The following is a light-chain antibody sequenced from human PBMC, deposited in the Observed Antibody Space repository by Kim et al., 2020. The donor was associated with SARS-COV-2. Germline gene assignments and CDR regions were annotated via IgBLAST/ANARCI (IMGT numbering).Light chain of an antibody. CDR1: NIGSKS. V-gene: IGLV3-21*04. Sequence: QGKTARITCGGNNIGSKSVHWYQQKPGQAPVLVIYYDSDRPSGIPERFSGSNSGNTATLTISRVEAGDEADYYCQVWDSSSDHPVFGGGTQLTVL. J-gene: IGLJ3*02. CDR3: QVWDSSSDHPV. CDR2: YDS.